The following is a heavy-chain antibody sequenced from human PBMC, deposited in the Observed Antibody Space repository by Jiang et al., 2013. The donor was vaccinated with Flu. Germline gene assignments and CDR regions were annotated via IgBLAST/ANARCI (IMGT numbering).Heavy chain of an antibody. D-gene: IGHD3-10*02. J-gene: IGHJ4*02. Sequence: VQLVESGGGLVQPGGSLRLSCAASGFTFSSYEMNWVRQAPGKGLEYVAYISGSGADTNYVDSVKGRFTISRDNAKNSLFLQMNSLTVEDTAVYYCAKTARNVESGGQGTLVTVSS. CDR2: ISGSGADT. CDR3: AKTARNVES. CDR1: GFTFSSYE. V-gene: IGHV3-48*03.